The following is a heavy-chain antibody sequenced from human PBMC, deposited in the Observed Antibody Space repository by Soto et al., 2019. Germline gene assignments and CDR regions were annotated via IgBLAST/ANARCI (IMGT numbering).Heavy chain of an antibody. V-gene: IGHV1-18*01. D-gene: IGHD6-19*01. CDR3: ARVLQVAVADYYFDY. CDR1: GYTFTSYG. CDR2: ISAYNGNT. J-gene: IGHJ4*02. Sequence: GASVKVSCKASGYTFTSYGISWVRQAPGQGLEWMGWISAYNGNTNYAQELQGRVTMTTDTSTSTAYMELRSLRSDDTALYYCARVLQVAVADYYFDYWGQGTLVTVSS.